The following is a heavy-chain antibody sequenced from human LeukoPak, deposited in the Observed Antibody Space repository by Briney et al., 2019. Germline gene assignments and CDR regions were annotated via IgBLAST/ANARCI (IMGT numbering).Heavy chain of an antibody. J-gene: IGHJ4*02. V-gene: IGHV4-59*01. CDR3: ARYGDYVFDL. CDR2: IYYSGST. CDR1: GGSISSYY. D-gene: IGHD4-17*01. Sequence: SETLSLTCTVSGGSISSYYWSWIRQPPGKGMEWIGYIYYSGSTIYNPSLKSRVTISVDTSKNQFSLKLSSVTAADTAVYYCARYGDYVFDLWGQGTLVTVSS.